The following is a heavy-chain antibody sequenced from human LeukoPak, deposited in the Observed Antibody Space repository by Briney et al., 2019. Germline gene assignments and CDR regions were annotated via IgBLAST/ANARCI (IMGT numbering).Heavy chain of an antibody. Sequence: TGRSLRLSCAASGFTFSSYAMHWVRQAPGKGLEWVAVISYDGSNKYYADSVKGRFTISRDNSKNTLYLQMNSLRAEDTAVYYCAREEPRVFGGFDYWGQGTLVTVSS. CDR2: ISYDGSNK. D-gene: IGHD3-10*01. J-gene: IGHJ4*02. CDR3: AREEPRVFGGFDY. V-gene: IGHV3-30*14. CDR1: GFTFSSYA.